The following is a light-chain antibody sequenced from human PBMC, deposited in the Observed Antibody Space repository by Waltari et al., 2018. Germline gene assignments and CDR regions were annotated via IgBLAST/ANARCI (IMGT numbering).Light chain of an antibody. J-gene: IGLJ2*01. CDR1: TSDVGGYNL. CDR2: EGT. V-gene: IGLV2-23*01. Sequence: QSALTQPASVSGSPGQSITISCTGSTSDVGGYNLVSWYRQFPNKAPQLIIYEGTRRPSGGSSRFSASKSGNTASLTISGLQAEDEALYFCSSYARSDNSVLFGGGTQLSVL. CDR3: SSYARSDNSVL.